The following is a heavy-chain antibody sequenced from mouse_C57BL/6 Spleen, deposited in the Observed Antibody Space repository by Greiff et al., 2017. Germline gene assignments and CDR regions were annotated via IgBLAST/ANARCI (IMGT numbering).Heavy chain of an antibody. Sequence: EVKLMESGGDLVKPGGSLKLSCAASGFTFSSYGMSWVRQTPDKRLEWVATISSGGSYTYYPDSVKGRFTISRDNAKNTLYLQMSSLKSEDTALYYCARLYGYDGGNAMDYWGQGTSVTVSS. CDR2: ISSGGSYT. J-gene: IGHJ4*01. CDR1: GFTFSSYG. V-gene: IGHV5-6*01. CDR3: ARLYGYDGGNAMDY. D-gene: IGHD2-2*01.